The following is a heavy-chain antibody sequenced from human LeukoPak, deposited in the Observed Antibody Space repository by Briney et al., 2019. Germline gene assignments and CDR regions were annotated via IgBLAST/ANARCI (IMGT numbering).Heavy chain of an antibody. CDR2: IIPIFGTA. V-gene: IGHV1-69*13. J-gene: IGHJ6*03. D-gene: IGHD2-8*01. CDR1: GGTFSSNA. Sequence: SVKVSCKASGGTFSSNAISWVRQAPGQELEWMGGIIPIFGTANYAQKFQGRVTITADESTSTAYMELSSLRSEDTAVYYCARGPDIVLIESYMDVWGKGTTVTVSS. CDR3: ARGPDIVLIESYMDV.